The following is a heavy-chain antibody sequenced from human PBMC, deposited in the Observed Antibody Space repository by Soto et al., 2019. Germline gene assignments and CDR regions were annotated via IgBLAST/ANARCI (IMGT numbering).Heavy chain of an antibody. Sequence: GGSLRLSCAASGFTFDDYAMHWVRQAPGKGLEWVSLISWDGGSTYYADSVKGRFTISRDNSKNSLYLQMNSLRAEDTALYYCAKGGGGMGSYYFDYWGQGTLVTGSS. D-gene: IGHD3-16*01. CDR3: AKGGGGMGSYYFDY. CDR1: GFTFDDYA. CDR2: ISWDGGST. V-gene: IGHV3-43D*03. J-gene: IGHJ4*02.